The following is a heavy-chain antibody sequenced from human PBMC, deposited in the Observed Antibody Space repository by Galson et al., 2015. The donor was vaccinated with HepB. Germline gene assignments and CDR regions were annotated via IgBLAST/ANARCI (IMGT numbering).Heavy chain of an antibody. CDR2: IYSDGTT. CDR1: GVSIGTYY. Sequence: SETLSLTCTVSGVSIGTYYWSWFRQSPGKRLEWIGYIYSDGTTTYSPSLKSRGTISIDTSKRQLSLTMRTVTAADTAVYSCASHPDYGDYWGQGALVTVSS. CDR3: ASHPDYGDY. J-gene: IGHJ4*01. V-gene: IGHV4-59*08.